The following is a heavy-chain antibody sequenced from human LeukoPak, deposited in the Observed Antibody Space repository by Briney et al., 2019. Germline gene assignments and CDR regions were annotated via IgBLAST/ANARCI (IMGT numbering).Heavy chain of an antibody. D-gene: IGHD2-2*01. J-gene: IGHJ6*02. CDR3: ARDLCSSTSCYLRTSGMDV. CDR2: IYGDGSFT. CDR1: GFTFSNFW. Sequence: GGSLRLSCAASGFTFSNFWMHWVRQAPGKGLVWVALIYGDGSFTRYADSVKGRFTISRDNSKNTLYLQMNSLRAEDTAVYYCARDLCSSTSCYLRTSGMDVWGQGTTVTVSS. V-gene: IGHV3-74*01.